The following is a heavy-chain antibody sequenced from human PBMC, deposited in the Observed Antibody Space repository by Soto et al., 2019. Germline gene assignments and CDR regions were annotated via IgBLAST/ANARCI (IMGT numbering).Heavy chain of an antibody. CDR1: GFTFSSYA. CDR2: TSGSGGST. V-gene: IGHV3-23*01. J-gene: IGHJ6*02. CDR3: AKRQADPGYSSSWRYYYYAMDV. D-gene: IGHD6-13*01. Sequence: GSLRISCAASGFTFSSYAMSWVRQAPGKELEWVSATSGSGGSTYYADSVKGRFTISRDNSKNTLYLQMNSLRAEDTAVYYCAKRQADPGYSSSWRYYYYAMDVWGQGTTVTVSS.